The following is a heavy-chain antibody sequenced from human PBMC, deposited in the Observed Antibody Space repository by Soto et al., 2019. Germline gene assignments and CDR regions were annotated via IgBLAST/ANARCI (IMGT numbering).Heavy chain of an antibody. CDR1: GFTFSDHY. CDR3: ARGSRGYDSSGYYFDY. D-gene: IGHD3-22*01. J-gene: IGHJ4*02. CDR2: TRNKANSYTT. Sequence: GSLRLSCAASGFTFSDHYMDWVRQAPGKGLEWVGRTRNKANSYTTEYAASVKGRFTISRDDSKNSLYLQMNSLKTEDTAVYYCARGSRGYDSSGYYFDYWGQGTLVTVSS. V-gene: IGHV3-72*01.